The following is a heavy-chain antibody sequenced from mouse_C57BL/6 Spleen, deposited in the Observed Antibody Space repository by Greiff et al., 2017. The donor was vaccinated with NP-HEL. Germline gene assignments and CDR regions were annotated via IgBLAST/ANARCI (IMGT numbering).Heavy chain of an antibody. Sequence: EVQLQQSGPELVKPGASVKISCKASGYSFTDYNMNWVKQSNGKSLEWIGVINPNYGTTSYNQKFKGKATLTVDHSSSTAYMQLNSLTSEDSAVYYCARRSTTRDYYAMDYWGQGTSVTVSS. CDR1: GYSFTDYN. CDR2: INPNYGTT. D-gene: IGHD2-1*01. J-gene: IGHJ4*01. CDR3: ARRSTTRDYYAMDY. V-gene: IGHV1-39*01.